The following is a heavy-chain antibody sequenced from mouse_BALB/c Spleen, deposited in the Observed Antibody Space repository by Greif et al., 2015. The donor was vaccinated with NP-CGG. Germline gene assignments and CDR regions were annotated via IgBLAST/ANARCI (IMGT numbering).Heavy chain of an antibody. CDR2: IDPYNGST. CDR1: GYAFTSYN. CDR3: VRDYGSILFDY. J-gene: IGHJ2*01. D-gene: IGHD1-1*01. Sequence: EVQLQQSGPELVKPGASVKVSCKASGYAFTSYNMYWVKQSHGKSLEWIGYIDPYNGSTSYNQKFKGKATLTVDKSSSTAYMHLNSLTSEDSAVYYCVRDYGSILFDYWGQGTTLTVSS. V-gene: IGHV1S135*01.